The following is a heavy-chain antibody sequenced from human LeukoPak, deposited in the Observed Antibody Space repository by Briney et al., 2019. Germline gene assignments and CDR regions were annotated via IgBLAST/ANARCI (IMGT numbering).Heavy chain of an antibody. V-gene: IGHV4-59*01. D-gene: IGHD3-10*01. J-gene: IGHJ3*02. Sequence: PSETLSLTCTVSGGSISSYYWSWIRQPPGKGLEWIGYIYYSGSTNYNPSLKSRVTISVDTSKNQFSLKLSSVTAADTAVYYCAKFTMVRGVTRVSAFDIWGQGTMVTVSS. CDR3: AKFTMVRGVTRVSAFDI. CDR2: IYYSGST. CDR1: GGSISSYY.